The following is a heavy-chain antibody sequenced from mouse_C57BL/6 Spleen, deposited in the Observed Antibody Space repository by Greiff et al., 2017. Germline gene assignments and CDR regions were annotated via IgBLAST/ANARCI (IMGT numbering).Heavy chain of an antibody. Sequence: VKLQESGPELVKPGASVKISCKASGYAFSSSWMNWVKQRPGKGLEWIGRIYPGDGDTNYNGKFKGKATLTADKSSSTAYMQLSRLTSEDSAVYFCARDYGRENYAMDYWGQGTSVTVSS. CDR3: ARDYGRENYAMDY. J-gene: IGHJ4*01. CDR1: GYAFSSSW. V-gene: IGHV1-82*01. D-gene: IGHD1-1*01. CDR2: IYPGDGDT.